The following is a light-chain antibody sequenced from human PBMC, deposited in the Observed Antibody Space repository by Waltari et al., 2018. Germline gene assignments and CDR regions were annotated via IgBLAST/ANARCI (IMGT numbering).Light chain of an antibody. CDR1: RSDGRAYSY. Sequence: QSALTQPAYVSGSPGQSASLPCACTRSDGRAYSYVCWYQQHPGNAPKRMIYGVSHRRSGVANRFSGSKSGNTASLTISGLQAEDEADYYCSSYTSSITHVVFGGGTKLTVL. CDR2: GVS. V-gene: IGLV2-14*01. J-gene: IGLJ2*01. CDR3: SSYTSSITHVV.